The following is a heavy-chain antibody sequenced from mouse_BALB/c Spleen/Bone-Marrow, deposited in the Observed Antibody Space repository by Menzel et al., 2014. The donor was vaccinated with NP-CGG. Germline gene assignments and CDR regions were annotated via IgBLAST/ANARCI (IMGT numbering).Heavy chain of an antibody. CDR1: GFNIKDTY. Sequence: DVKLQESGAELVKPGASVKLSCAASGFNIKDTYMHWVKQRPEQGLEWIGRIDPANGNTEYDPKSQGKATITADTSSNTAYLQLSSLTSEDTAVYYCAFYYYGSSLFAYWGQGTLVTVSA. D-gene: IGHD1-1*01. CDR2: IDPANGNT. V-gene: IGHV14-3*02. J-gene: IGHJ3*01. CDR3: AFYYYGSSLFAY.